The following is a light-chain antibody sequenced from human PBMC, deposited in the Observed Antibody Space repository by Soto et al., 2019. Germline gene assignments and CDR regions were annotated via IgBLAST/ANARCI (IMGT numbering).Light chain of an antibody. V-gene: IGLV2-14*01. Sequence: QSALTQPASVSGSPGQSITISCTGTSRDVGGYKYVSWYQQHPDKAPKLIIFEVSNRPSGISSRFSGSKSGNTASLTISGLQAEDEADYYCASYPSSITSVIFGRGTKLTVL. CDR2: EVS. CDR3: ASYPSSITSVI. J-gene: IGLJ2*01. CDR1: SRDVGGYKY.